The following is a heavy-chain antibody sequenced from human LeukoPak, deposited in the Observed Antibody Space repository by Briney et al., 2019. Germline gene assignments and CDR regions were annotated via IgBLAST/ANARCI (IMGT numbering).Heavy chain of an antibody. D-gene: IGHD5-24*01. J-gene: IGHJ4*02. V-gene: IGHV3-21*01. Sequence: GGSLRLSCAASDFSFITYAMSWVRQAPGKGLEWVSSISSSSSYIYYADSVKGRFTISRDNAKNSLYLQMNSLRAEDTAVYYCARGGDGYLPHFDYWGQGTLVTVSS. CDR1: DFSFITYA. CDR2: ISSSSSYI. CDR3: ARGGDGYLPHFDY.